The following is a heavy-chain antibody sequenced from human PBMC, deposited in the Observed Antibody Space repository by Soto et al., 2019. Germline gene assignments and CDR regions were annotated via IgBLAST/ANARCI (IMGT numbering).Heavy chain of an antibody. V-gene: IGHV4-39*01. J-gene: IGHJ6*02. CDR2: IYYSGST. CDR1: GGSISSSSYY. CDR3: VGVSPYYYYGTDV. Sequence: SETLSLTCAVSGGSISSSSYYWGWIRQPPGKGLEWIGSIYYSGSTYYNPSLKSRVTISVDTSKNQFSLKLSSVTAADTAVYYCVGVSPYYYYGTDVWGQGTTVTVSS. D-gene: IGHD3-10*01.